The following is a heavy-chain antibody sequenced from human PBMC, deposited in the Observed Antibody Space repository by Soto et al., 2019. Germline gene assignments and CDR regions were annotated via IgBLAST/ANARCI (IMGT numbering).Heavy chain of an antibody. J-gene: IGHJ5*02. V-gene: IGHV1-18*01. CDR1: GYTFTDYG. D-gene: IGHD3-22*01. Sequence: QVQLVQSGAEVKKPGASVKVSCKTSGYTFTDYGISWVRQAPGQGLEWMGWISPYNGNTNYAQKLQGRVTMTTDTSAITSYVEQRRLRSDATAVYYCASVDSSDYYGGRWFDPWGQGTLVTVSS. CDR3: ASVDSSDYYGGRWFDP. CDR2: ISPYNGNT.